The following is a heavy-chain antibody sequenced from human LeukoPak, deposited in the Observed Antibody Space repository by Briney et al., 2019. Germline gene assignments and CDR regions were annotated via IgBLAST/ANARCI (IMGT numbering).Heavy chain of an antibody. J-gene: IGHJ3*02. CDR2: INPNSGGT. Sequence: GASVKVSCKASGYTFTGYYMHWVRQAPGQGLEWMGWINPNSGGTNYAQKIQGRVTMTRDTTISTAYMELSRLRSDDTAVYYCARNYDSSGPDAFDIWGQGTMVTVSS. CDR3: ARNYDSSGPDAFDI. D-gene: IGHD3-22*01. CDR1: GYTFTGYY. V-gene: IGHV1-2*02.